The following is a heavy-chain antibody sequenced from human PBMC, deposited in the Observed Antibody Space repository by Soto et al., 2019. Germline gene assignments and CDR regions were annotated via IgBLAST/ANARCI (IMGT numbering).Heavy chain of an antibody. D-gene: IGHD2-15*01. J-gene: IGHJ3*02. CDR2: IYYSGST. V-gene: IGHV4-30-4*02. CDR1: GGSISSGEYY. Sequence: SDTLSLTCTVSGGSISSGEYYWSWIRQPPGKGLEWIGYIYYSGSTYYNPSLKSRVTISVDTSKNQFSLKLSSVTAADTAVYYCVGYCSGGSCYSVDAFDIWGQGTMVTVSS. CDR3: VGYCSGGSCYSVDAFDI.